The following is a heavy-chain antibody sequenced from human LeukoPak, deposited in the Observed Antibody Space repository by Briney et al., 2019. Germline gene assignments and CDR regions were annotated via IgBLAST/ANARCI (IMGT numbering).Heavy chain of an antibody. D-gene: IGHD3-10*01. CDR3: ARGGSGISNAFDI. V-gene: IGHV4-59*01. J-gene: IGHJ3*02. CDR1: GGSISSYY. Sequence: SETLSLTCSVSGGSISSYYWSWIRQPPGKGLEWIGYLYYSGSTNSNPSLKSRVTISVDTSKNQFSLKLRSVTAADTAVYYCARGGSGISNAFDIWGQGTMVTVSS. CDR2: LYYSGST.